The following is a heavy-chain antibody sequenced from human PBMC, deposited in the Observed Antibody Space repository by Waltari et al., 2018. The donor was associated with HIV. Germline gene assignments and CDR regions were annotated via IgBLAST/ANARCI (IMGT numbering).Heavy chain of an antibody. CDR2: IYPGDSDT. V-gene: IGHV5-51*01. CDR3: ARAPTTVVIRDAFDI. Sequence: EVQLVQSGAEVKKPGESLKISCKGSGYSFTSYWIGWVRQMPGKGLEWMGIIYPGDSDTGYSPSFQGQGTISADKAISTAYLQWSSLKASDTAMYYCARAPTTVVIRDAFDIWGQGTMVTVSS. CDR1: GYSFTSYW. J-gene: IGHJ3*02. D-gene: IGHD4-17*01.